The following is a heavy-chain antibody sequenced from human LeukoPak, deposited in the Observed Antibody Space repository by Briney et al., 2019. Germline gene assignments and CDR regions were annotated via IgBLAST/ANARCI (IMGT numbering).Heavy chain of an antibody. J-gene: IGHJ4*02. CDR2: IYYSGST. CDR3: ARDDRVRGVFDY. V-gene: IGHV4-31*03. CDR1: GGSISSGGYY. D-gene: IGHD3-10*01. Sequence: PSETLSLTCTVSGGSISSGGYYWSWIRQHPGKGLEWIGYIYYSGSTYYNPSLKSRVTISVDTSKNQFSLKLSSVTAADTAVYYCARDDRVRGVFDYWGQGTLVTVSS.